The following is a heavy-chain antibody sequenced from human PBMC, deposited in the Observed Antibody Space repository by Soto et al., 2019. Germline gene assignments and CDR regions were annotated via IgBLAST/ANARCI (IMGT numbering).Heavy chain of an antibody. D-gene: IGHD6-25*01. CDR2: INPNSGGT. Sequence: QVQLVQSGAEVKKPGASVKVSCKASGYTFTGYYMHWVRQAPGQGLEWMGWINPNSGGTNYAQKFQGWVTMTRDTSISTAYMELSSLRSDDTAVYYCARAQRVPPPHHDGMDVWGQGTTVTVSS. CDR3: ARAQRVPPPHHDGMDV. CDR1: GYTFTGYY. V-gene: IGHV1-2*04. J-gene: IGHJ6*02.